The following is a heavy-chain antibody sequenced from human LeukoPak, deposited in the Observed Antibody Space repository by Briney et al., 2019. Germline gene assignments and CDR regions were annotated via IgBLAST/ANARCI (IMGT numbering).Heavy chain of an antibody. CDR1: GGSINNGGYY. Sequence: SETLSLTCTVSGGSINNGGYYWSWIRQHPGKGPEWIGYFYYSGSSYYNPSLRSRVTISVDTSKNHFSLKLSSVTAADTAVYYCARNRDGYNSFDYWGQGTLVTVSS. V-gene: IGHV4-31*03. J-gene: IGHJ4*02. D-gene: IGHD5-24*01. CDR2: FYYSGSS. CDR3: ARNRDGYNSFDY.